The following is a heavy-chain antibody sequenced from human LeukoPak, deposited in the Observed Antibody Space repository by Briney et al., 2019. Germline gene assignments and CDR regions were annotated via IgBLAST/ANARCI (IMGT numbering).Heavy chain of an antibody. CDR1: GFTFSSYA. V-gene: IGHV3-23*01. Sequence: GGSLRLSCAASGFTFSSYAMSWVRQAPGKGLEWVSAISGSGGSTYYADSVKGRFTISRDNSKNTLYLQMNSLRAEDTAVYYCAKFGSIAPGWDAFDTWGQGTMVTVSS. D-gene: IGHD6-25*01. CDR2: ISGSGGST. J-gene: IGHJ3*02. CDR3: AKFGSIAPGWDAFDT.